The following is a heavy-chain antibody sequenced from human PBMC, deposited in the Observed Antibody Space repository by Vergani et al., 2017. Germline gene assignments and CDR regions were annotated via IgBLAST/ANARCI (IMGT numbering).Heavy chain of an antibody. CDR2: SIPIFGTA. CDR1: GGTFSSYA. CDR3: ARAPVGTGYCSSTSCYTNYYYMDV. Sequence: QVQLVQSGAEVKKPGSSVKVSCKASGGTFSSYAISWVRQAPGQGLEWMGGSIPIFGTANYAQKFQGRVTITADESTITAYMELSSLGSEDTAVYYCARAPVGTGYCSSTSCYTNYYYMDVWGKGTTVTVSS. J-gene: IGHJ6*03. D-gene: IGHD2-2*02. V-gene: IGHV1-69*01.